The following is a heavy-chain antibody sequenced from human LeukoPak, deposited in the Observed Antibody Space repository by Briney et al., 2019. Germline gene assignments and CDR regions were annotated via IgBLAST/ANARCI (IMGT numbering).Heavy chain of an antibody. CDR3: VKGGQDCSPTTCYYD. V-gene: IGHV3-23*01. CDR2: ISGSGGST. D-gene: IGHD2-2*01. CDR1: GFTFSSYA. Sequence: GGSLRLSCAASGFTFSSYAMSWARQAPGKGLEWVSAISGSGGSTYYADSVKGRFTISRDNSKNTGYLQMNSLRAEDTAVYYCVKGGQDCSPTTCYYDWGQGTLVTVSS. J-gene: IGHJ4*02.